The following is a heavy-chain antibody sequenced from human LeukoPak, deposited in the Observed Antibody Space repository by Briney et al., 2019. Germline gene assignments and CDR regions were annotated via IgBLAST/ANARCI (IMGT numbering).Heavy chain of an antibody. CDR3: ARARRIHGMDV. Sequence: PSETLSLTCTVSGGSISSGGYYWSWIRQHPGKGLEWIGEINHSGSTNYNPSLKSRVTISVDTSKNQFSLKLSSVTAADTAVYYCARARRIHGMDVWGQGTTVTVSS. V-gene: IGHV4-39*07. J-gene: IGHJ6*02. D-gene: IGHD2/OR15-2a*01. CDR1: GGSISSGGYY. CDR2: INHSGST.